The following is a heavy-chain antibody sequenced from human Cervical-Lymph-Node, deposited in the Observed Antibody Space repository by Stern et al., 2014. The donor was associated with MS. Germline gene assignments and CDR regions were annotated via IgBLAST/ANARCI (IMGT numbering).Heavy chain of an antibody. J-gene: IGHJ4*02. Sequence: QVTLKESGPALVKPTQTLTLTCTFSGFSLSTSGMSVSWIRQPPGKALEWLALIDYDDDKYYSTSLKTRLTISKDTSKNQVVLTMTNMDPGTATYYCARIPEDSSGYHYFDYWGQGTLVTVSS. D-gene: IGHD3-22*01. V-gene: IGHV2-70*01. CDR2: IDYDDDK. CDR3: ARIPEDSSGYHYFDY. CDR1: GFSLSTSGMS.